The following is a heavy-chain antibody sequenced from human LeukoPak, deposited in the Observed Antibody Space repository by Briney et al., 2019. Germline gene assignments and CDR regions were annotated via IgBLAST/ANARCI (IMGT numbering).Heavy chain of an antibody. CDR1: GGTFSSYA. J-gene: IGHJ6*02. V-gene: IGHV1-69*04. CDR2: IIPIFGIA. CDR3: ARSDILTGYTDYYGMDV. D-gene: IGHD3-9*01. Sequence: ASVKVSCKASGGTFSSYAISWVRQAPGQGLEWMGRIIPIFGIANYAQKFQGRVTITADKSTSTAYMELSSLRSEDTAVYYCARSDILTGYTDYYGMDVWGQGTTVTVSS.